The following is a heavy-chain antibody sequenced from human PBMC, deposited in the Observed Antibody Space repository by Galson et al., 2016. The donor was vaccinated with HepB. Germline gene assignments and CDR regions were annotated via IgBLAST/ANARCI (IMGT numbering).Heavy chain of an antibody. Sequence: ETLSLTCTVSGGSISSNHYYWGWIRQPPGEGLEWIGTVYYTGSPYYNPSLKSRVAISVDTSKHQFSLKLTSVTAADTAVYYCASHFGGYSASDFGQADYWGQGTLVTVSS. V-gene: IGHV4-39*01. CDR1: GGSISSNHYY. CDR2: VYYTGSP. D-gene: IGHD5-12*01. CDR3: ASHFGGYSASDFGQADY. J-gene: IGHJ4*02.